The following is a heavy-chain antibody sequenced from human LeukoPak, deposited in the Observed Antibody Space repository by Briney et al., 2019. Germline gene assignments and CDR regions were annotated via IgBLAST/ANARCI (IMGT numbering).Heavy chain of an antibody. CDR1: GFTFDDYA. D-gene: IGHD6-19*01. CDR3: AKDVDSSSGWRLSAAFDI. Sequence: QAGGSLRLSCAASGFTFDDYAMHWVRQAPGKGLEWVSGISWNSGSIGYADSVKGRFTISRDNAKNSLYLQMNSLRAEDTALYYCAKDVDSSSGWRLSAAFDIWGQGTMVTVSS. CDR2: ISWNSGSI. V-gene: IGHV3-9*01. J-gene: IGHJ3*02.